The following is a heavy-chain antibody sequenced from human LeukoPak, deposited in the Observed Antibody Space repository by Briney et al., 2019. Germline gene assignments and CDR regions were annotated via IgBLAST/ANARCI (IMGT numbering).Heavy chain of an antibody. CDR1: EFSFSSHW. CDR3: AKRRLAYQFQSQYYGMDV. V-gene: IGHV3-23*01. Sequence: GGSLRLSCAGSEFSFSSHWMSWVRHAPGKGLEWVSVISGTGGSTCYADSVKGRFAISRDNSKNTLFLQLNSLRVEDMAVYYCAKRRLAYQFQSQYYGMDVWGQGTTVTVSS. J-gene: IGHJ6*02. D-gene: IGHD3-9*01. CDR2: ISGTGGST.